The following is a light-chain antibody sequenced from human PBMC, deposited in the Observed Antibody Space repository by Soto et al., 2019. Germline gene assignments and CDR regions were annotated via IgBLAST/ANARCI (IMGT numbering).Light chain of an antibody. CDR3: QQYTEWPPWT. V-gene: IGKV3-15*01. J-gene: IGKJ1*01. CDR1: QSVSSN. CDR2: AAS. Sequence: EIVLTQSPGTLSLSPVERASLCCMASQSVSSNLAWYQQKPGQAPRLLIYAASTRATGISTRFSGSGSGTEFTLTISSLQSEDFAIYYCQQYTEWPPWTFGQGTKVDI.